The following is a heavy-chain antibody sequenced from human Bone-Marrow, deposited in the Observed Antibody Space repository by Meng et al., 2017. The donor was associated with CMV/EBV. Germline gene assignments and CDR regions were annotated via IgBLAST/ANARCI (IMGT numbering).Heavy chain of an antibody. V-gene: IGHV3-11*01. CDR2: ISSSGSTI. CDR3: ARDEGDITIFGVVIISSGMDV. CDR1: GFTFSDYY. J-gene: IGHJ6*02. Sequence: GASLKISCAASGFTFSDYYMSWLRQAPGKGLEWVSYISSSGSTIYYADSVKGRFTISRDNAKNALYLQMNSLRAEDTAVYYCARDEGDITIFGVVIISSGMDVWGQGTTVTVSS. D-gene: IGHD3-3*01.